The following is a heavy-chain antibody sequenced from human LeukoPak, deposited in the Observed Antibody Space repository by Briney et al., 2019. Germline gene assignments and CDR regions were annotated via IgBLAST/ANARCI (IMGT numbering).Heavy chain of an antibody. V-gene: IGHV1-2*02. CDR3: ARVDPILRRLDCSSTSCYTVNFDY. CDR2: INPKSGAT. J-gene: IGHJ4*02. Sequence: ASVKVSCKTSGYTFTGYYVHWVRQAPGQGLEWMGWINPKSGATKYGQKFQGRVAMTRDRPTSTAYMELRSLRSDDTAVYYCARVDPILRRLDCSSTSCYTVNFDYWGQGTLVTVSS. CDR1: GYTFTGYY. D-gene: IGHD2-2*02.